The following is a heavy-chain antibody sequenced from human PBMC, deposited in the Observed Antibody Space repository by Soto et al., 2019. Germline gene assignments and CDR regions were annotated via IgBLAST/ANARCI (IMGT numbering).Heavy chain of an antibody. CDR1: GDSVNSENTC. D-gene: IGHD3-16*02. CDR2: IYYNGGT. CDR3: ARDGGQGRGVIGHY. J-gene: IGHJ4*02. V-gene: IGHV4-61*01. Sequence: AETLCLTCTASGDSVNSENTCWDWKGQAPGKGPEWIGYIYYNGGTNYPPSLKSRAIILLDTPTNQFSLTLTSVPDADTAVYYCARDGGQGRGVIGHYWGRGILVPVSS.